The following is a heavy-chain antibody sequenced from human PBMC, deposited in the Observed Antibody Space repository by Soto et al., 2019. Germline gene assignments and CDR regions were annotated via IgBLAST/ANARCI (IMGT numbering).Heavy chain of an antibody. CDR3: GRVMIGTSRHTDSDY. CDR2: IDYNGVT. Sequence: SETLSLTCSVSGASISSRDYYWGWSRQTPGKGLEWIGNIDYNGVTYYNPSLKSRVTVSKDTSKNQFSLKVASVTAADTAIYYCGRVMIGTSRHTDSDYWGQGTQVTVSS. CDR1: GASISSRDYY. D-gene: IGHD2-2*01. J-gene: IGHJ4*02. V-gene: IGHV4-39*01.